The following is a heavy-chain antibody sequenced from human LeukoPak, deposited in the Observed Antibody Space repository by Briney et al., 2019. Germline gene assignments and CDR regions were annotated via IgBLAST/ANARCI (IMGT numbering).Heavy chain of an antibody. J-gene: IGHJ4*02. D-gene: IGHD3-22*01. V-gene: IGHV3-21*01. CDR1: GFIFSTYS. Sequence: GGSLRLSCAASGFIFSTYSMSWVRQAPGKGLEWGSSISISSTYIYYADSVKGRFTISRDNAKNSLYLQLDSLRAEDTAVYYCARGSRYDSSGYYPYYFDYWGQGTLVTVSS. CDR3: ARGSRYDSSGYYPYYFDY. CDR2: ISISSTYI.